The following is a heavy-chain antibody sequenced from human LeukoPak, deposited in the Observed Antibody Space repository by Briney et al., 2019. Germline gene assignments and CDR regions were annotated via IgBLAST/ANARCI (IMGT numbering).Heavy chain of an antibody. CDR2: IYYSGST. CDR1: GGSIRSYY. D-gene: IGHD6-19*01. Sequence: SETLSLTCTVSGGSIRSYYWSWIRQPPGKGLEWIGYIYYSGSTNYNPSLKSRVTISVDTSKNQFSLKLSSVTAADTAVYYCARDSGWYGNDYWGQGTLVTVSS. CDR3: ARDSGWYGNDY. J-gene: IGHJ4*02. V-gene: IGHV4-59*01.